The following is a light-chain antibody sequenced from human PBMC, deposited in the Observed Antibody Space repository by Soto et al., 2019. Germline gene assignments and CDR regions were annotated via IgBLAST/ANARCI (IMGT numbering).Light chain of an antibody. V-gene: IGLV4-69*01. CDR2: LNSDGSH. J-gene: IGLJ3*02. CDR1: SGHSSYA. Sequence: QPVLTQSPSASASLGASVKLTCTLSSGHSSYAIAWHQQQPEKGPRYLMKLNSDGSHSNGDGIPDRFSGSSSGAERYLTISGLQSEDEADYYCQTWGTGIWVFGGGTKLTVL. CDR3: QTWGTGIWV.